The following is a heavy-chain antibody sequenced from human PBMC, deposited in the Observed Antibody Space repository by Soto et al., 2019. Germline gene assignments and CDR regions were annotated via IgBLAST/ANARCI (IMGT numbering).Heavy chain of an antibody. CDR3: ARRPLTSHYDTSAYLNWFDP. Sequence: QMTLKESGPTLVKPTQTLTLTCTLSGFSVTTSGVGVGWIRQPTGQALEWLALIYWEDNKRYSPSRKSRLTISKDTPKNHVVLTITNMDPVDTATYYCARRPLTSHYDTSAYLNWFDPWGQGVLVTVSS. V-gene: IGHV2-5*02. CDR1: GFSVTTSGVG. CDR2: IYWEDNK. J-gene: IGHJ5*02. D-gene: IGHD3-22*01.